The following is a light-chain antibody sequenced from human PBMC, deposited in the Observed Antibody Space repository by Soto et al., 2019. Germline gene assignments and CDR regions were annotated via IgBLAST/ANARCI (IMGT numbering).Light chain of an antibody. Sequence: QSALTQPASVSGSPGQSITISCTGTSSDVGGYNYVSWYQQHPGKAPKLMIYEVSNRTSGVSNRFSGSKSGNTASLTISGLQAEDEGDYYCSSYTSSSAWVFGGGTKLTVL. CDR3: SSYTSSSAWV. V-gene: IGLV2-14*01. CDR1: SSDVGGYNY. J-gene: IGLJ3*02. CDR2: EVS.